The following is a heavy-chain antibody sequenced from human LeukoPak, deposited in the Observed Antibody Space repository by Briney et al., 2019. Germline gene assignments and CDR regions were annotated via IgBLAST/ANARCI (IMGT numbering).Heavy chain of an antibody. J-gene: IGHJ4*02. D-gene: IGHD6-19*01. CDR1: GGSISSYY. CDR2: IYYSGST. CDR3: ARHGGSGWYEVDY. Sequence: SETLSLTCTVSGGSISSYYWSWIRQPPGKGLEWIGYIYYSGSTNYNPSLKSRVTISVDTSKNQFSLKLSSVTAADTAVYYCARHGGSGWYEVDYWGQGTLVTVSS. V-gene: IGHV4-59*08.